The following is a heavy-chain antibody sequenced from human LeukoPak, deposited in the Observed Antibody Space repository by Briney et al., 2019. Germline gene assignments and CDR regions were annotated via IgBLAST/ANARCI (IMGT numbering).Heavy chain of an antibody. J-gene: IGHJ5*02. D-gene: IGHD3-16*02. Sequence: PGRSLRLSCAASGFTFSSYAMHWVRQAPGKGLEWVAVISYDGSNKYYADSVKGRFTISRDNSKNTLYLQMNSLRAEDTAVYYCARATGLSNWFDPWGQGTLVTVSS. CDR1: GFTFSSYA. V-gene: IGHV3-30*04. CDR3: ARATGLSNWFDP. CDR2: ISYDGSNK.